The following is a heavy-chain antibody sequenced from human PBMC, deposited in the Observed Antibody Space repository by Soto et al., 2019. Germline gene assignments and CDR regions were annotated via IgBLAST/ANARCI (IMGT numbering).Heavy chain of an antibody. D-gene: IGHD3-9*01. CDR2: IYYSGST. CDR3: ARLRYRQLYY. CDR1: GGSISSYY. J-gene: IGHJ4*02. Sequence: SETLSLTCTVSGGSISSYYWSWIRQPPGKGLEWIGYIYYSGSTYYNPSLKSRVTISVDTSKNQFSLKLSSVTAADTAVYYCARLRYRQLYYWGKGTLVTVSS. V-gene: IGHV4-59*04.